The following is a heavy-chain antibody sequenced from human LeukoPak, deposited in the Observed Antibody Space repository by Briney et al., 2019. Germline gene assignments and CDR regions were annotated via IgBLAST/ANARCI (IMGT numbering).Heavy chain of an antibody. CDR1: GYSISSGYY. Sequence: PSETLSLTCAVSGYSISSGYYWGWIRQPPGKGLEWIGSIYHSGSTYYNPSLKSRVTISVDTSKNQFSLKLTSVTAADTAVYYCARDRYGSGSYYKSWFDPWGQGTLVTVSS. V-gene: IGHV4-38-2*02. CDR2: IYHSGST. J-gene: IGHJ5*02. D-gene: IGHD3-10*01. CDR3: ARDRYGSGSYYKSWFDP.